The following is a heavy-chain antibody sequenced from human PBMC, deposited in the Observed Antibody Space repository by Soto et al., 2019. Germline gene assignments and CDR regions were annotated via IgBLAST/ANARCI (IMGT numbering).Heavy chain of an antibody. CDR2: FKSKTDGGKT. CDR3: TTDSYSTMTVVGFDY. Sequence: EAQLVGSGGGLVKPGGPLRLSCAASGFTFSNAWINWVRQAPGKGLEWVGGFKSKTDGGKTDFAGPVKGRYAKSREHSKIMVYLQMDSLKTADTGIYYCTTDSYSTMTVVGFDYWGHGTLVTVSS. J-gene: IGHJ4*01. CDR1: GFTFSNAW. D-gene: IGHD3-22*01. V-gene: IGHV3-15*07.